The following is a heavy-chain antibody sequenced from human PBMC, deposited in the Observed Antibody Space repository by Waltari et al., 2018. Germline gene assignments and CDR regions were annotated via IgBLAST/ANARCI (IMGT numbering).Heavy chain of an antibody. CDR2: SKPNSVVT. CDR3: AREATHSYYYFLDV. Sequence: QVQLVQSGAEVKKPGASVKVSCEASGYTFTGRYLHWVRQAPGQGLEWMGRSKPNSVVTDDAQKFQARVTMTSDTSSSTVYMELSGLRSDDTAVYYCAREATHSYYYFLDVWGKGTTVTVSS. J-gene: IGHJ6*03. CDR1: GYTFTGRY. V-gene: IGHV1-2*06.